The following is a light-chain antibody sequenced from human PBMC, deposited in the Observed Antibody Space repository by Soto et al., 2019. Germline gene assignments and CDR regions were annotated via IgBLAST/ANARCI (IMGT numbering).Light chain of an antibody. CDR2: VAS. J-gene: IGKJ1*01. CDR1: QGIAND. V-gene: IGKV1-17*01. Sequence: DIQMTQSPSSLSASVGDRVTITCRASQGIANDLGWYQQKPGKAPKRLIYVASNLQSGVPSRFSGSGSGTEFALTISSLQPEDVATYYCLPHNSYPWTFGQGTKVEIK. CDR3: LPHNSYPWT.